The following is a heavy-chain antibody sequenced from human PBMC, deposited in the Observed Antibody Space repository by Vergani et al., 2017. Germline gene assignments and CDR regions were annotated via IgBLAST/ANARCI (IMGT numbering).Heavy chain of an antibody. J-gene: IGHJ6*03. CDR2: IYYSGST. CDR1: GGSISSYY. D-gene: IGHD4-17*01. V-gene: IGHV4-59*06. CDR3: ARDGDYGDYGHYYYMDV. Sequence: QLQLQESGPGLVKPSETLSLTCTVSGGSISSYYWSWIRQPPGKGLEWIGYIYYSGSTYYNPSLKSRVTISVDTSKNQFSLKLSSVTAADTAVYYCARDGDYGDYGHYYYMDVWGKGTTVTVSS.